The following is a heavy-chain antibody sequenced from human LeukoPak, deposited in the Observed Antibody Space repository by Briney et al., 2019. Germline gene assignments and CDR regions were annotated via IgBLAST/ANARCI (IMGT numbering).Heavy chain of an antibody. J-gene: IGHJ5*02. Sequence: PSETLSLTCTVSGGSISSSSYYWGWLRQPLGWIRQPPGKGLEGIGSIYYSGSTYYNPSLKSRVTISVDTSNNQCSLKLRAVTAADTDVSYCARVLVVVLNWFDPWGQGTLVTVSS. CDR3: ARVLVVVLNWFDP. V-gene: IGHV4-39*07. D-gene: IGHD2-15*01. CDR2: IYYSGST. CDR1: GGSISSSSYY.